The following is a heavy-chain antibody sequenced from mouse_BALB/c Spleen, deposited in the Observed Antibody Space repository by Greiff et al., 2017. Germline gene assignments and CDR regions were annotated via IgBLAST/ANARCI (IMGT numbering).Heavy chain of an antibody. CDR3: ARNLVYYGSSYDAMDY. J-gene: IGHJ4*01. CDR1: GFTFTDYY. CDR2: IRNKANGYTT. V-gene: IGHV7-3*02. D-gene: IGHD1-1*01. Sequence: DVMLVESGGGLVQPGGSLRLSCATSGFTFTDYYMSWVRQPPGKALEWLGFIRNKANGYTTEYSASVKGRFTISRDNSQSILYLQMNTLRAEDSATYYCARNLVYYGSSYDAMDYWGQGTSVTVSS.